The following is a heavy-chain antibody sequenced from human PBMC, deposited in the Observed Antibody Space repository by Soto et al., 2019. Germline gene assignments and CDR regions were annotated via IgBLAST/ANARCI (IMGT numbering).Heavy chain of an antibody. CDR1: GGSISSSSYY. J-gene: IGHJ4*02. D-gene: IGHD6-13*01. V-gene: IGHV4-39*01. CDR2: IYYSGST. CDR3: ARTRIAAAALDY. Sequence: PSETLSLTCTVSGGSISSSSYYWGWIRQPPGKGLEWIGSIYYSGSTYYNPSLKSRVTISVDTSKNQFSLKLSSVTAADTAVYYCARTRIAAAALDYWGQGTLVTVSS.